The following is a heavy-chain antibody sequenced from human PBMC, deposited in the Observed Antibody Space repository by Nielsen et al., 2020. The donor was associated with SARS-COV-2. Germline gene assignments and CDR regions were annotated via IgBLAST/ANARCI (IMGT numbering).Heavy chain of an antibody. CDR2: INSESGNT. Sequence: ALVKVSCKASGYTFTAYAIHWVRQDPGQRLEWMGWINSESGNTKYSQKFRGRVTITRDTSASTAYMELSGLRFEDTAVYYCARERSREYGIDVWDQGTTVTVSS. CDR1: GYTFTAYA. J-gene: IGHJ6*02. V-gene: IGHV1-3*04. CDR3: ARERSREYGIDV. D-gene: IGHD1-26*01.